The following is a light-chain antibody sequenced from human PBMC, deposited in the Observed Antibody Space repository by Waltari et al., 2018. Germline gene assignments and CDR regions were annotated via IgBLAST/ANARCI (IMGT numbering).Light chain of an antibody. V-gene: IGKV1-6*01. CDR1: EDIGND. CDR2: AAS. Sequence: TFRASEDIGNDVGLYQQKPGKAHSLLIFAASTLHSGVPSRFSGNGSDTDFTHTISSLQPEDFATYVCLQDYTVPLPFGGGTTVDI. J-gene: IGKJ4*01. CDR3: LQDYTVPLP.